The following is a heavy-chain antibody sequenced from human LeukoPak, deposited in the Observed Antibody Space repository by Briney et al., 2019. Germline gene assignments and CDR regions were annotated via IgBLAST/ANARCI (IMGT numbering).Heavy chain of an antibody. D-gene: IGHD3-10*01. J-gene: IGHJ4*02. V-gene: IGHV5-51*01. CDR1: GYSFTSYC. CDR2: IYPGDSDT. Sequence: GESLKISCKGSGYSFTSYCIGWVRQMPGKGLEWMGIIYPGDSDTRYSPSFQGQVTISADKSISTAYLQWSSLKASDTDMYYCARRGGVRGVIISPNYWGQGTLVTVSS. CDR3: ARRGGVRGVIISPNY.